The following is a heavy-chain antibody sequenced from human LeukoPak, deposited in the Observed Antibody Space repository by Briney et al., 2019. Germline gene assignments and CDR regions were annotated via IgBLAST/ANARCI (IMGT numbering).Heavy chain of an antibody. V-gene: IGHV3-23*01. J-gene: IGHJ3*02. Sequence: GGSLRLSCAASGFTFSSYAMSWVRQAPGKGLQRVSGITGSGGSTYYADSVKGRFTISRDNSKNTLYLQMNSLRAEDTAVYYCAKSGAVAPRGFDIWGQGTMVTVSS. CDR2: ITGSGGST. CDR3: AKSGAVAPRGFDI. D-gene: IGHD1-26*01. CDR1: GFTFSSYA.